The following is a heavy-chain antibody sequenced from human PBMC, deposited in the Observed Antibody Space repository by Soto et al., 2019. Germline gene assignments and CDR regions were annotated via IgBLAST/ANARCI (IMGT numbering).Heavy chain of an antibody. J-gene: IGHJ3*02. V-gene: IGHV1-3*01. Sequence: GASVKVSCKASGYTLTSYAMHWVRQAPGQRLEWMGWINAGNGNTKYSQKFQGRVTITRDTSASTAYMELSSLRSEDTAVYYCARASVVVVAATQDDAFDIWGQGTMVTVSS. CDR3: ARASVVVVAATQDDAFDI. CDR2: INAGNGNT. D-gene: IGHD2-15*01. CDR1: GYTLTSYA.